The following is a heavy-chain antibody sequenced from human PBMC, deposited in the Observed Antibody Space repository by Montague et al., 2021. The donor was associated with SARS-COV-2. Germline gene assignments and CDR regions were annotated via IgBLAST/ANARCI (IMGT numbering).Heavy chain of an antibody. CDR3: ADYGDTEPFQH. J-gene: IGHJ1*01. V-gene: IGHV3-48*04. D-gene: IGHD4-17*01. CDR1: GFTFGSYS. Sequence: SLRLSCAASGFTFGSYSMNWVRQAPGKGLEWVSYISRSSRTIYYADSVKGRITISRDNAKNSLYLQMNSQRAEDTAVYYCADYGDTEPFQHWGQGTLVTVSS. CDR2: ISRSSRTI.